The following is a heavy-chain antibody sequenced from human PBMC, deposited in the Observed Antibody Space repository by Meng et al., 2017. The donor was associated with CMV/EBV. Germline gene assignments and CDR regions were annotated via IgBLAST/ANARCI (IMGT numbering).Heavy chain of an antibody. J-gene: IGHJ4*02. CDR3: ARGWYDFWSGYYDY. V-gene: IGHV4-59*01. Sequence: CSVSGTSISTYYWSWFRQPPGKGLEWIGYIYYNGSTNYNPSLKSRVTMSLDTSKNRFSLKVASVTAADTAVYYCARGWYDFWSGYYDYWGQGTLVTVSS. CDR1: GTSISTYY. CDR2: IYYNGST. D-gene: IGHD3/OR15-3a*01.